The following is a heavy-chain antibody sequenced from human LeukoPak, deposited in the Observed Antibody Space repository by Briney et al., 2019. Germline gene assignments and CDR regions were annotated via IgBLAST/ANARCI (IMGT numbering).Heavy chain of an antibody. CDR1: GFTFDDYA. CDR2: ISWNSSSI. V-gene: IGHV3-9*01. CDR3: AKEYCSGGSCYYRYDAFDI. D-gene: IGHD2-15*01. Sequence: PGRSLRLSCAASGFTFDDYAMHWVRQAPGKGLEWVSGISWNSSSIGYADSVKGRFTISRDNAKNSLYLQMNSLRAEDTALYYCAKEYCSGGSCYYRYDAFDIWGQGTMVTVSS. J-gene: IGHJ3*02.